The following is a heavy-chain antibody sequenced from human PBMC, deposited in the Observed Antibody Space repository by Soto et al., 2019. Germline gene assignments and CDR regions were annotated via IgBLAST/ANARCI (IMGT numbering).Heavy chain of an antibody. CDR3: ARDGYDKIVVVNYYGMDV. J-gene: IGHJ6*02. D-gene: IGHD3-22*01. V-gene: IGHV4-4*02. CDR2: IYHSGST. Sequence: QVQLQESGPGLVKPSGTLSLTCAVSGGSISSSNWWSWVRQPPGKGLEWIGEIYHSGSTNYNPSLKRRVTLTVEKSKNRFSLKLSSVPAADTAVYYCARDGYDKIVVVNYYGMDVWGQGTTVTVSS. CDR1: GGSISSSNW.